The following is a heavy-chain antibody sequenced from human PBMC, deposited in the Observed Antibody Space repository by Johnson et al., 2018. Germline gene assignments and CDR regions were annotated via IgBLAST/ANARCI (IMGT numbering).Heavy chain of an antibody. CDR3: VKDLRWLQVLDY. CDR1: GFTFSAYG. V-gene: IGHV3-30*18. Sequence: QVQLVQSGGGAVQPGRSLRLSCEASGFTFSAYGMHWARPAPGKGLEWVAVISYDGSNQYHADSVKGAFPISRDNSKNTFYLQMNSLRPEETAIYCCVKDLRWLQVLDYWGQGTLVIVSS. CDR2: ISYDGSNQ. J-gene: IGHJ4*02. D-gene: IGHD5-24*01.